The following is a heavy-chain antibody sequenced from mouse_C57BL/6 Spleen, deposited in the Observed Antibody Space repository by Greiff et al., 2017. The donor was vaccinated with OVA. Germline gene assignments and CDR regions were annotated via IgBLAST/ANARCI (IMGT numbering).Heavy chain of an antibody. V-gene: IGHV14-4*01. CDR1: GFNIKDDY. CDR2: IDPENGAT. CDR3: LLYSNYVGFAY. Sequence: VQLQQSGAELVRPGASVKLSCTASGFNIKDDYMHWVKQRPEQGLEWIGWIDPENGATEYASKFQGKATITADTSSNTAYLQLSSLTSEDTAVYYCLLYSNYVGFAYWGQGTLVTVSA. D-gene: IGHD2-5*01. J-gene: IGHJ3*01.